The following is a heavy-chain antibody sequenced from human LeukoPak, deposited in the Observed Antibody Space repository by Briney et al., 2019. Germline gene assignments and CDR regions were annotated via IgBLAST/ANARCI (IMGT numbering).Heavy chain of an antibody. CDR1: GNSISSGDYY. D-gene: IGHD3-16*01. J-gene: IGHJ4*02. CDR2: IYSSGNT. Sequence: ASQTLSLTCTVSGNSISSGDYYWSWIRQPAGKGLEWIGRIYSSGNTYYNASLRSRVTMSVDTSKNQFSLKLSSVTAADTAVYYCAREGGGFDYWGQGTLVTVSS. V-gene: IGHV4-61*02. CDR3: AREGGGFDY.